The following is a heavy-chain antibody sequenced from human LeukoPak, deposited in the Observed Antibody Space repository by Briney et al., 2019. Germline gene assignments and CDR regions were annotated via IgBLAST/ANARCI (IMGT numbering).Heavy chain of an antibody. CDR2: IYWDDDQ. CDR3: AHSRYFDY. V-gene: IGHV2-5*02. Sequence: SGPTLVRPTQALTLTCTFSGFSLSTSGVGVGWIRQPPGKALEWLAFIYWDDDQRYSPSLKSRLTITKDTSKNQVVLTMTNVDPVDTATYYCAHSRYFDYWGQGTLVTVSS. J-gene: IGHJ4*02. CDR1: GFSLSTSGVG.